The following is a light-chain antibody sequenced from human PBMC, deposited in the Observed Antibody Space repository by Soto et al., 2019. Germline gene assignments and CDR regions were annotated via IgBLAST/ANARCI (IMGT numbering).Light chain of an antibody. CDR3: QQYFEWPPMT. CDR1: ETVATN. Sequence: EVVMTQSPATLSVSPGERATLSCRASETVATNLAWYQQKPGQAPRLLISGASTRAAGISDRFRGSGSGTEFTLDISSLRSEDSAIYYCQQYFEWPPMTFGQGTKVEI. V-gene: IGKV3-15*01. CDR2: GAS. J-gene: IGKJ1*01.